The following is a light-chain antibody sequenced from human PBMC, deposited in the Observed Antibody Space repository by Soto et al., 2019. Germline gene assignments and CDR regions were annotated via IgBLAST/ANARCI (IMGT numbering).Light chain of an antibody. CDR3: RSYASSLKV. CDR1: SSNIGAGYD. J-gene: IGLJ2*01. Sequence: QSVLTQPPSVSGAPGQRVTISCTGSSSNIGAGYDVHWYQQLPGTAPKLLIYGNSNRPSGVPDRFSGSKSGTSASLAITGLQAEDEADYYCRSYASSLKVFGGGTKLTVL. V-gene: IGLV1-40*01. CDR2: GNS.